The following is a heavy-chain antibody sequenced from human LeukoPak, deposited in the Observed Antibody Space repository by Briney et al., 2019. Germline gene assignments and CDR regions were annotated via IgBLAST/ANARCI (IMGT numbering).Heavy chain of an antibody. V-gene: IGHV4-61*02. CDR1: GGSISSGSYY. CDR2: IYTSGST. CDR3: ARGIFGQWLVDWYFDL. J-gene: IGHJ2*01. Sequence: SETLSLTCTVSGGSISSGSYYWSWIRQPAGKGLEWIGRIYTSGSTNYNPSLKSRVTISVDTSKNQFSLKLSSVTAADTAVYYCARGIFGQWLVDWYFDLWGRGTLVTVSS. D-gene: IGHD6-19*01.